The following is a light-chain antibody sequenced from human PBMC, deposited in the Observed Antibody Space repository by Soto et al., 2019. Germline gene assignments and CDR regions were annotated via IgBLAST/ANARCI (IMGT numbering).Light chain of an antibody. CDR1: QSVSSSY. CDR3: QQYGSSSWT. J-gene: IGKJ1*01. V-gene: IGKV3-20*01. Sequence: EIVLTQSPGTLSLSPGERATLSCRASQSVSSSYLAWYQQKPGQAPRLLIYGASNRATGIPDRFSGSGSGTDFTLTISRLEPEDFAVYYCQQYGSSSWTFGQGTKVDMK. CDR2: GAS.